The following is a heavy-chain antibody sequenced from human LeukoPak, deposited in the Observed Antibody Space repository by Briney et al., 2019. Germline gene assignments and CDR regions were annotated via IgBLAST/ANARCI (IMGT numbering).Heavy chain of an antibody. CDR2: ISAYNGNT. CDR1: GYTLTSYG. J-gene: IGHJ4*02. Sequence: EASVNVSCKASGYTLTSYGISWVRQAPGQGLEWMGWISAYNGNTNYAQKLQGRVTMTTDTSTSTAYMELRSLRSDDTAVYYCARDAFGGAKAYFDYWGQGTLVTVSS. D-gene: IGHD3-16*01. V-gene: IGHV1-18*04. CDR3: ARDAFGGAKAYFDY.